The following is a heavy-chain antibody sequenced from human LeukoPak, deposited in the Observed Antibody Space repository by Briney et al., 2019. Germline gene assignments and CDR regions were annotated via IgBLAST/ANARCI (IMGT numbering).Heavy chain of an antibody. V-gene: IGHV3-23*01. J-gene: IGHJ4*02. CDR3: TKSPYGDYLIDY. CDR1: GFTFSSYA. CDR2: VSASGGST. D-gene: IGHD4-17*01. Sequence: PGGSLRLSCAASGFTFSSYAMSWVRQAPGKGLEWVSAVSASGGSTYYADSVKGRFTISRDNSKNTLYLRMNSLRAEDTAVYYCTKSPYGDYLIDYWGQGTLVTVSS.